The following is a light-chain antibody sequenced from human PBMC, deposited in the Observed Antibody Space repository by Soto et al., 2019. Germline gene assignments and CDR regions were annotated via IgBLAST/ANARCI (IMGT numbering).Light chain of an antibody. CDR3: CSYASSRVI. CDR1: SNDVGTYNL. Sequence: QSVLTQPASVSGSPGQSITISCTGTSNDVGTYNLVSWYQQHPGKAPKLMIYEVTKRPSGVSNRFSGSKSGNTASLTVSGLQTEDEADYYCCSYASSRVIFGGGTKLT. J-gene: IGLJ2*01. V-gene: IGLV2-23*02. CDR2: EVT.